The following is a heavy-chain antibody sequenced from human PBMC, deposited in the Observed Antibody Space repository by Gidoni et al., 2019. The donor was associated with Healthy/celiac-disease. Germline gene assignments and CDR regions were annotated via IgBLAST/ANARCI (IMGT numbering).Heavy chain of an antibody. J-gene: IGHJ4*02. V-gene: IGHV3-7*01. CDR3: ASLITMMAVPHFDY. Sequence: EVQLVESGGGLVQPGGSLRLSCAASGFTFSSYWMSWVRQAPGKGLEWVANIKQDGSEKYYVDSVKGRFTISRDNAKNSLYLQMNSLRAEDTAVYYCASLITMMAVPHFDYWGQGTLVTVSS. CDR2: IKQDGSEK. CDR1: GFTFSSYW. D-gene: IGHD3-22*01.